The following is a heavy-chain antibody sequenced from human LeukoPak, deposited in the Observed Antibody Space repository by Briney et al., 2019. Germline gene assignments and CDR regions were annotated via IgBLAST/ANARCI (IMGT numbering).Heavy chain of an antibody. V-gene: IGHV3-33*01. CDR1: GSTFSSHG. CDR3: ARDRGAAPIYGMDV. CDR2: IWYDGNNK. J-gene: IGHJ6*02. Sequence: PGRSLRLSCAASGSTFSSHGMHWVRQAPGKGLEWVGVIWYDGNNKYYADSVKGRFTISRDNSKNTLYLQMNSLRVEDTAVCYCARDRGAAPIYGMDVWGQGTTVTVSS. D-gene: IGHD3-10*01.